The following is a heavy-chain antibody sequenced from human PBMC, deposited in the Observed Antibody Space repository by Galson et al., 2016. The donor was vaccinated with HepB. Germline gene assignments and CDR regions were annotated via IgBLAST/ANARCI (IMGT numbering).Heavy chain of an antibody. CDR2: IWYDGSIK. V-gene: IGHV3-33*03. J-gene: IGHJ4*02. Sequence: SLRLSCAASGFAFTDRGFHWVRQAPGKGLEWVSTIWYDGSIKDYAESVKGRFTFSRDNSKHTVYLQMDSLTLEDTAIYFCVKDQGGGDCGGTGSFDYWGQGTLVTVSS. CDR3: VKDQGGGDCGGTGSFDY. D-gene: IGHD2-21*02. CDR1: GFAFTDRG.